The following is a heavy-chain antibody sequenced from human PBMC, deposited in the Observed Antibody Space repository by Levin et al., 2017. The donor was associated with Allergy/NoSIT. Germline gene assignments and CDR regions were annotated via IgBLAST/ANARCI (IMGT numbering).Heavy chain of an antibody. CDR3: ARGHWYVRGIDY. Sequence: PSETLSLTCAVYGGSFSGYYWSWIRQPPGKGLEWIGEINHSGSTNYNPSLKSRVTISVDTSKNQFSLKLSSVTAADTAVYYCARGHWYVRGIDYWGQGTLVTVSS. CDR2: INHSGST. CDR1: GGSFSGYY. D-gene: IGHD6-13*01. J-gene: IGHJ4*02. V-gene: IGHV4-34*01.